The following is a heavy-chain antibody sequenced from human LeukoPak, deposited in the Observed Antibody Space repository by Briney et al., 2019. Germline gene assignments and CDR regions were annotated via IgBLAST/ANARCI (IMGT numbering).Heavy chain of an antibody. D-gene: IGHD6-19*01. V-gene: IGHV4-34*01. Sequence: PSETLSLTCAVYGGSFSGYYWSWIRQPPGKGLEWIGEINHTGSTNYNPSLKSRVTTSVDTSKNQFSLKLSSVTAADTAVYYCARVLLAVAGTDYFDYWGQGTLVTVSS. J-gene: IGHJ4*02. CDR1: GGSFSGYY. CDR3: ARVLLAVAGTDYFDY. CDR2: INHTGST.